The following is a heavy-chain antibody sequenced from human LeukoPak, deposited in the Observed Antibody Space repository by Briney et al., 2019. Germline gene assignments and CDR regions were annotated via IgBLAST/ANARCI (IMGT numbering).Heavy chain of an antibody. V-gene: IGHV3-30*18. Sequence: PGGSLRLSCAASGFTFSSYGMHWVRQAPGKGLEWVAVISYDGSNKYYADSVKGRFTISRDNSKNTLYLQMNSLRAEDTAVYYCAKSLRSSWYYYYYHYGMDVWGQGTTVTVSS. CDR3: AKSLRSSWYYYYYHYGMDV. J-gene: IGHJ6*02. CDR1: GFTFSSYG. D-gene: IGHD6-13*01. CDR2: ISYDGSNK.